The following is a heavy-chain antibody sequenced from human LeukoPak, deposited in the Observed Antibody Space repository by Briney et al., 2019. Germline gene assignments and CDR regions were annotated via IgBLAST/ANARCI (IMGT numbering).Heavy chain of an antibody. J-gene: IGHJ4*02. Sequence: SVTVSCKASGGTFSSYAISWVRQAPGQGLEWMGRIIPIFGTANYAQKFQGRVTITTDESTSTAYMELSSLRSEDTAVYYCARTYDTSSGWTRFFDYWGQGTLVTVSS. CDR3: ARTYDTSSGWTRFFDY. CDR2: IIPIFGTA. V-gene: IGHV1-69*05. CDR1: GGTFSSYA. D-gene: IGHD6-19*01.